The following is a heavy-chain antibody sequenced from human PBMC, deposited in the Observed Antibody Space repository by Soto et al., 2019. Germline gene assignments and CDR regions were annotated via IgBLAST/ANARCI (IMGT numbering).Heavy chain of an antibody. Sequence: PGGSLRLSCEGSGFPFSSYAIHWVRQTPGKGLEWVAVISYDGSITYYSDSVKGRFTISRDTPTNTVYLQLNGQRGDDTAVYYCARPPRDLWSGYSTYFDYWGQGTLVTVSS. CDR2: ISYDGSIT. V-gene: IGHV3-30-3*01. CDR1: GFPFSSYA. CDR3: ARPPRDLWSGYSTYFDY. D-gene: IGHD3-3*01. J-gene: IGHJ4*02.